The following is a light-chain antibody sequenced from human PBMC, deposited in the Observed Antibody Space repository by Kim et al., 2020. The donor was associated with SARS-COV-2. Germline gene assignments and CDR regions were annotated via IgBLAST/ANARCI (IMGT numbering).Light chain of an antibody. CDR1: KLGDKY. J-gene: IGLJ2*01. CDR2: QDS. Sequence: SYELTQPPSVSVSPGQTASITCSGDKLGDKYACWYQQKPGQSPVLVIYQDSKRPSGIPERFSGSNSGNTATLTISGTQAMDEDDYYCQAWDSSTARVVFG. CDR3: QAWDSSTARVV. V-gene: IGLV3-1*01.